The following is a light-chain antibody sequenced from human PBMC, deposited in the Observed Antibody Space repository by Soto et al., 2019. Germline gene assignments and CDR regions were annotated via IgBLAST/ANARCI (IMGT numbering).Light chain of an antibody. CDR1: QGIGDT. J-gene: IGKJ4*01. CDR3: QQYNKWPLT. CDR2: GAS. Sequence: MWPSPATLSVSPGEGATLSCRASQGIGDTLAWYQHEPGQAPMLLIHGASTRATAIPASVSGSGSEIEFTLTINRLQSEDFAVYYYQQYNKWPLTFGGGTKVDI. V-gene: IGKV3D-15*01.